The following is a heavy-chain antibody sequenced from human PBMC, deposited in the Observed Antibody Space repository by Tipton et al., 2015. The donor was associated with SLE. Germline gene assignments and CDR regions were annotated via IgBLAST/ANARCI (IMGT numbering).Heavy chain of an antibody. CDR2: INHSGGT. V-gene: IGHV4-34*01. D-gene: IGHD6-13*01. CDR1: GGSFSGYY. J-gene: IGHJ4*02. CDR3: ASGYSSSWPFDY. Sequence: TLSLTCAVYGGSFSGYYWSWIRQPPGKGLEWIGEINHSGGTNYNPSLKSRVTISVDTSKNQFSLKLSSVTAADTAVYYCASGYSSSWPFDYWGQGTLVTVSS.